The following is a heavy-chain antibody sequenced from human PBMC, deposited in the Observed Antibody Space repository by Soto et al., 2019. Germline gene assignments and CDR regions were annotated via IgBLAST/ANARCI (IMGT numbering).Heavy chain of an antibody. Sequence: QVDLVESGGGVVQPGESLRLSCATSGFTFSEDAMHWVRQAPGKGLEWVAVIWYDGSKKHYADSVKGRFTISRDNSKNTLFLQMNSLTDDDTAVYWCVREGRHTAMFSGFDYWGQGTRVTASS. V-gene: IGHV3-33*01. D-gene: IGHD5-18*01. CDR1: GFTFSEDA. J-gene: IGHJ4*02. CDR3: VREGRHTAMFSGFDY. CDR2: IWYDGSKK.